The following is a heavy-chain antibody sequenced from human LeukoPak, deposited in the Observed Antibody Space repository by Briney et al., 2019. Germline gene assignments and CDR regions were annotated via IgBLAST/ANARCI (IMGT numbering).Heavy chain of an antibody. D-gene: IGHD6-19*01. Sequence: PSETLSLTCTVSGVSISSHYWSWIRQPPGKGLEWIGYMYFSGSTNYNPSLKSRVTISVDTSKNQFSLKLNSVTAADTAVYYCARGSDSSGWSPFDYWGQGTLVTVSS. J-gene: IGHJ4*02. CDR2: MYFSGST. V-gene: IGHV4-59*11. CDR3: ARGSDSSGWSPFDY. CDR1: GVSISSHY.